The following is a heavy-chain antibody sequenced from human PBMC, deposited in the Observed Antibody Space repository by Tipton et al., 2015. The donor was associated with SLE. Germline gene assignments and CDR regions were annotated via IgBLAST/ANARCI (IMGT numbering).Heavy chain of an antibody. V-gene: IGHV4-34*01. D-gene: IGHD6-19*01. J-gene: IGHJ3*02. CDR2: INHSGST. Sequence: TLSLTCDVYGGSFSGYYWSWIRQHPGKGLEWIGEINHSGSTNYNPSLKSRVTISVDTSKNQFSLKLSSVTAAATAVYYCARVGSGWVAFDIWGQGTMVTVSS. CDR1: GGSFSGYY. CDR3: ARVGSGWVAFDI.